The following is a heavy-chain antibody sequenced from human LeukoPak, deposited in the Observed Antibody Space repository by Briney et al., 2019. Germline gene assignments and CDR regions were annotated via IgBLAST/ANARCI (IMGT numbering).Heavy chain of an antibody. CDR2: IDNRGTA. CDR1: GAAYNPYY. V-gene: IGHV4-34*01. D-gene: IGHD3-3*01. CDR3: AVGITILGVAASFDS. J-gene: IGHJ4*02. Sequence: SETLSLTCAAYGAAYNPYYWSWIRQPPGKGLEWIGDIDNRGTATYNPSLKSRLTISADASKNQFSLKLNSVTDADTAVYYCAVGITILGVAASFDSWGQGNLVIVSS.